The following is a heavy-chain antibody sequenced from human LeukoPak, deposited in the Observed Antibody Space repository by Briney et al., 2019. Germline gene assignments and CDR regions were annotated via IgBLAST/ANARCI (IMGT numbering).Heavy chain of an antibody. CDR3: GRGAAGLSFYMDV. CDR1: GGSISTCY. Sequence: SETLSLTCTVSGGSISTCYWNWVRQPPGKGLEWLAYISHSENTNYNPSLKSRVTISVDTSKNQFSLKLNSVTADDTAVYYCGRGAAGLSFYMDVWGKGTTVTVSS. V-gene: IGHV4-59*01. CDR2: ISHSENT. J-gene: IGHJ6*03. D-gene: IGHD2/OR15-2a*01.